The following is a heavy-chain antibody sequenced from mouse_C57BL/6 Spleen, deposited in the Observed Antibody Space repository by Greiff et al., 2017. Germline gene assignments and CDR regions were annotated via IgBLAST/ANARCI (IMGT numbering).Heavy chain of an antibody. CDR3: AGSTVRGEWLAY. V-gene: IGHV14-2*01. CDR1: GFNIKDYY. CDR2: IDPDDGET. J-gene: IGHJ3*01. Sequence: EVQLQQSGAELVKPGASVKLSCTASGFNIKDYYMNWVKQRTEQGLEWIGRIDPDDGETKYAPKFKGKATITADTSSNTAYLQRSSLTSEDTAVYYCAGSTVRGEWLAYWGQGTLVTVSA.